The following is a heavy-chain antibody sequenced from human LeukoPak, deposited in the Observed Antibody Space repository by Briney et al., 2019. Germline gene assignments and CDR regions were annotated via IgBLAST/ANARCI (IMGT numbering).Heavy chain of an antibody. D-gene: IGHD2-21*01. V-gene: IGHV3-21*01. J-gene: IGHJ6*03. CDR1: GFTFDTYN. CDR2: IRSYSSYI. Sequence: SGGSLRLSCAASGFTFDTYNFNWVRRAPGKGLEWVATIRSYSSYIHYADSVKGRFIISRDDAKKSMYLQMNSLRVEDTAVYFCARYSEVYYYVDVWGTGTTVTVSS. CDR3: ARYSEVYYYVDV.